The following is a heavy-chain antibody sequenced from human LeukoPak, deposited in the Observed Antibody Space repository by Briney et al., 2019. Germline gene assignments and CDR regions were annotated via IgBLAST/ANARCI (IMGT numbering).Heavy chain of an antibody. CDR3: ARLYSSSWLVDN. V-gene: IGHV4-59*08. CDR2: IYDTGIT. CDR1: GASVSRYY. J-gene: IGHJ4*02. Sequence: SETLSLTCSVSGASVSRYYWTWIRQSPGKGLEWIEYIYDTGITTYNPSLKSRLTLSIDTSNNQFSLRLSSVTAADTAVYYCARLYSSSWLVDNWGQGTLVTVSS. D-gene: IGHD6-6*01.